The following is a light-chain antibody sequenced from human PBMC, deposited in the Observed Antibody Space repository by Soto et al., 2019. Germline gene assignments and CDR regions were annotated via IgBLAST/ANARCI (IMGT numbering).Light chain of an antibody. Sequence: VLTQSPGTLSLSPGEGATLSCRSSQDVGTNYLAWYQQKPGQAPRLLIFGASSRASGVPGRFSGSGSGTDFNLTISRLEPEDSAVYYCQQFINSPYMYIFGQGTKLEI. V-gene: IGKV3-20*01. CDR1: QDVGTNY. CDR3: QQFINSPYMYI. J-gene: IGKJ2*01. CDR2: GAS.